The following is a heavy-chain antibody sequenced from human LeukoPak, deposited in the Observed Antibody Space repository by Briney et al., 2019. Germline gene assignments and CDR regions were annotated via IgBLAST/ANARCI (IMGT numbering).Heavy chain of an antibody. CDR1: GFTFDDYG. J-gene: IGHJ4*02. Sequence: PGGSLRLSCAASGFTFDDYGMSWVRQAPGKGLEWVSAISGSGGSTYYADSVKGRFTISRDNSKNTLYLQMNSLRDEDTAVYYCARGSPNLFDYWGQGTLVTVSS. CDR3: ARGSPNLFDY. V-gene: IGHV3-23*01. CDR2: ISGSGGST. D-gene: IGHD1-14*01.